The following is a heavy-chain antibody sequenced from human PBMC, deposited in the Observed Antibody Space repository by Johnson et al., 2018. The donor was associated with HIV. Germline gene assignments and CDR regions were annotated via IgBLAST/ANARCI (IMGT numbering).Heavy chain of an antibody. Sequence: QVQLVESGGGLVKPGGSLRLSCTISGFSFSDYYMSWFRQAPGKGLEWLSYISVTGSVIDYADSVKGRFTISRDNTKNSVYLQMNSPTAEDTVVYYCARESLTTSDAFDMWGQGTMVTVSS. V-gene: IGHV3-11*04. CDR1: GFSFSDYY. CDR2: ISVTGSVI. CDR3: ARESLTTSDAFDM. J-gene: IGHJ3*02. D-gene: IGHD1-1*01.